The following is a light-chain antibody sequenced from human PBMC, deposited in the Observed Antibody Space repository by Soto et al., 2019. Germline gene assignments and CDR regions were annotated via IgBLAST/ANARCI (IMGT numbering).Light chain of an antibody. Sequence: SYELTQPSSVSVAPGKTATITCGGNNIGSRSVHWYQQRPGQAPVLVIYYDSDRPSRIPERFSGSNSGNTATLTFSRVEGGDEADYYCQVYNSSNDHPGVFGGGTKLTVL. J-gene: IGLJ3*02. CDR1: NIGSRS. V-gene: IGLV3-21*04. CDR3: QVYNSSNDHPGV. CDR2: YDS.